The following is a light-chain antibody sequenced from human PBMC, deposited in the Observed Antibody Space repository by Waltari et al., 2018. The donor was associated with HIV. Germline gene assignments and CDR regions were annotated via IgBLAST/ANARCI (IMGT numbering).Light chain of an antibody. Sequence: QSVLTQPPSVSGAPGQRVTISCTGNSSNIGAGFDVHWYQQLPETAPKLLIYGDTNRPSWVPDRFSGAKSGTAASLAITGLQAEDEADYYCQSYDSGLSVVFGGGTKLTVL. CDR1: SSNIGAGFD. V-gene: IGLV1-40*01. CDR3: QSYDSGLSVV. CDR2: GDT. J-gene: IGLJ3*02.